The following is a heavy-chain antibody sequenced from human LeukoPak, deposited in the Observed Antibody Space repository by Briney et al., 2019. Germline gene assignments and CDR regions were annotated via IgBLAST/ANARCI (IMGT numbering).Heavy chain of an antibody. V-gene: IGHV4-34*01. J-gene: IGHJ5*02. Sequence: SETLSLTCAVYGGSFSGYYWSWIRQPPGKGLEWIGEINHSGSTNYNPSLKSRVTISVDTSKNQFSLKLGSVTAADTAVYYCARVPRHCSSTSCHLGTGAYNWFDPWGQGTLVTVSS. CDR3: ARVPRHCSSTSCHLGTGAYNWFDP. D-gene: IGHD2-2*01. CDR1: GGSFSGYY. CDR2: INHSGST.